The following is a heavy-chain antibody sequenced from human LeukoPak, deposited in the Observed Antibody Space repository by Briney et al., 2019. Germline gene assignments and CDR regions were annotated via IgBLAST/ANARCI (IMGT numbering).Heavy chain of an antibody. CDR1: GLTFSSYD. J-gene: IGHJ3*02. D-gene: IGHD1-1*01. CDR2: IGASGDT. Sequence: GGSLRLSCAAPGLTFSSYDMHWIRQGPGKGLEWVSSIGASGDTYYSGSVKGRFTISRENAKKSVYLQMSSLSAEDRAVYFCVLGAYWNDDKNAFHIWGPGTMVTVSS. V-gene: IGHV3-13*04. CDR3: VLGAYWNDDKNAFHI.